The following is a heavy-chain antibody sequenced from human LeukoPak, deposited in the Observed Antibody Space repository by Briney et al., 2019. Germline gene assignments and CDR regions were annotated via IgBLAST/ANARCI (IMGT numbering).Heavy chain of an antibody. CDR3: ARGNSGSHWGDHYFYMDV. J-gene: IGHJ6*03. CDR1: GGSFRGYF. D-gene: IGHD1-26*01. V-gene: IGHV4-34*01. Sequence: SETLSLTCAVYGGSFRGYFWGWVRQTPGRGLEWLGEITHNGGTDYMPSLSGRVSVFQDVSKNQFSLKLSSVTAADTGVYYCARGNSGSHWGDHYFYMDVWGKGTTVIVSS. CDR2: ITHNGGT.